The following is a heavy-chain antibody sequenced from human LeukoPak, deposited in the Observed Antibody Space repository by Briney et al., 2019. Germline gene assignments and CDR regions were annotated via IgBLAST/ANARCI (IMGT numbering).Heavy chain of an antibody. CDR2: ISSTSIYT. D-gene: IGHD6-13*01. Sequence: GGSLRLSCAASGFTFSDYYMSWIRQAPGKGLEWVSDISSTSIYTNDADSVKGRFTISRDNAKNSLYLQMNSLRAEDTAVYYCAREDGYSSSWYSDYWGQGTLVTVSS. CDR3: AREDGYSSSWYSDY. CDR1: GFTFSDYY. V-gene: IGHV3-11*05. J-gene: IGHJ4*02.